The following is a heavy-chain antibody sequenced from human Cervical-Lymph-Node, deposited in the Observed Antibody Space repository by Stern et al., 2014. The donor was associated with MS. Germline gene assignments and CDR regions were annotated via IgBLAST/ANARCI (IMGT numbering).Heavy chain of an antibody. D-gene: IGHD3-10*01. CDR2: IIPGLGTT. J-gene: IGHJ5*02. Sequence: QVQLVQSGDEVKKPGSSVKVSCNASRDTFSHYALSWVRQAPEHGLEWLGGIIPGLGTTSYAQKFQCRITISADTSTNTLYMELSSLRSEDTAVYFCARDQGDYGSGSENSWFDPWGQGTLVTVSS. V-gene: IGHV1-69*06. CDR3: ARDQGDYGSGSENSWFDP. CDR1: RDTFSHYA.